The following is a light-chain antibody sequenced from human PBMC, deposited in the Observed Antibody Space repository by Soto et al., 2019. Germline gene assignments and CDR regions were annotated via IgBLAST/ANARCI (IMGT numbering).Light chain of an antibody. V-gene: IGKV2-30*01. CDR3: MQGTHWPPT. CDR2: KVS. Sequence: DVLMTQSPLSLPVTLGQAASISCRSSQGLVYGDGHTYMHLFQQRPGQSPRRLIYKVSNRDSGVPDRFSGSASGTNFTLKISRVEAEDVGVYYCMQGTHWPPTFGGGTKVEIK. J-gene: IGKJ4*01. CDR1: QGLVYGDGHTY.